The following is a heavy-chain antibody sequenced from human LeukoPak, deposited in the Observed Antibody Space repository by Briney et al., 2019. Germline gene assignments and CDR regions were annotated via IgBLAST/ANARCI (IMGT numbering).Heavy chain of an antibody. CDR3: ARDRDTYYYDSSGYFPDY. CDR2: INPNSGGT. V-gene: IGHV1-2*02. J-gene: IGHJ4*02. D-gene: IGHD3-22*01. Sequence: ASVKVSCKASGYTFTGYYMHWVRQAPGQGLEWMGWINPNSGGTNYAQKFQGRVTMTRDTSISTAYMELSRLRSDDTAVYYCARDRDTYYYDSSGYFPDYWGQGTLVTVSS. CDR1: GYTFTGYY.